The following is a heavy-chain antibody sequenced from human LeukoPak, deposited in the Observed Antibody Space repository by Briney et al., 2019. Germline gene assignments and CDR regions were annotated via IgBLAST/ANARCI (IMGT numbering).Heavy chain of an antibody. CDR1: VCTFCTYS. CDR3: ARGYSNYHIFAC. CDR2: ISSSSSNI. V-gene: IGHV3-21*03. D-gene: IGHD1-26*01. Sequence: GGSLRLSCAVSVCTFCTYSMNWVRQAPGKGLEWVSSISSSSSNIYYADSVKGRFTISRDNAKNSLYLQMNSVIEEDTAVYYCARGYSNYHIFACWGQGTLVTVSS. J-gene: IGHJ4*02.